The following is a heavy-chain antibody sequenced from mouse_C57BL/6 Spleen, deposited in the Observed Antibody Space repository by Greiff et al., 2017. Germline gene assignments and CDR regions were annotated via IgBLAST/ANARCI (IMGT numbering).Heavy chain of an antibody. CDR3: ARSPLTLDY. J-gene: IGHJ2*01. Sequence: VKVVESGAELARPGASVKLSCKASGYTFTSYGISWVKQRTGQGLEWIGEIYPRSGNTYYNEKFKGKATLTADKSSSTAYMELRILTSEDSAVYFCARSPLTLDYWGQGTTLTVSS. V-gene: IGHV1-81*01. CDR1: GYTFTSYG. CDR2: IYPRSGNT. D-gene: IGHD4-1*01.